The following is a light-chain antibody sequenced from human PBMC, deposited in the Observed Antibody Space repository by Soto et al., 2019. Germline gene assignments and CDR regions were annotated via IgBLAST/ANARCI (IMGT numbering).Light chain of an antibody. CDR3: QQCSNWPT. J-gene: IGKJ4*01. V-gene: IGKV3D-11*01. Sequence: EIVMTQSPATLSVSPGEGATLSCRASQGIGDTLALYQHKPGQLPRLLIYDVSNRATDIPARFSGTGSGTDFTLTISTLEPEDFAVYYCQQCSNWPTFGGGTKVDIK. CDR2: DVS. CDR1: QGIGDT.